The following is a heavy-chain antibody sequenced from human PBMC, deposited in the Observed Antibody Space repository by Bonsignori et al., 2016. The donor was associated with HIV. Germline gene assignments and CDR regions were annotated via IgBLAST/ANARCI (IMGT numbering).Heavy chain of an antibody. CDR2: IYSGGVT. Sequence: WIRQPPGKGLEWVSVIYSGGVTYYADSVKGRFTISRDDSKNTLYLQMNSLRAEDTAVYYCAKDRYSSTWQKDAFDFWGQGTMVTVSS. V-gene: IGHV3-23*03. J-gene: IGHJ3*01. CDR3: AKDRYSSTWQKDAFDF. D-gene: IGHD6-13*01.